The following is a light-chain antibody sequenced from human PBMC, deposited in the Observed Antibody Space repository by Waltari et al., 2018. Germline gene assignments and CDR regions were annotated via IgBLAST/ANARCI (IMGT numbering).Light chain of an antibody. V-gene: IGKV1-39*01. CDR3: QQSHTTRWT. Sequence: DIQMTQSPSPLSASVGDRVTITCRASQSISRYLNWYQHKPGKAPKLLIYGASSLQSGVPSRFRGSGSGTDFTLTISSLQPEDFATYFCQQSHTTRWTFGPGTKVEIK. CDR1: QSISRY. CDR2: GAS. J-gene: IGKJ1*01.